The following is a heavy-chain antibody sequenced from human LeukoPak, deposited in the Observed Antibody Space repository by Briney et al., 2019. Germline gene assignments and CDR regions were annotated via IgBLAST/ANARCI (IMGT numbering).Heavy chain of an antibody. CDR2: IYYSGST. Sequence: SETLSLTCTVSGGSINRYYWSWVRQPPGKGLEWIGYIYYSGSTNYNPSLKSRVTISVDTSKNQFSLKLSSVTAADTAVYYCARTGYYDSSGYPTPIDYWGQGTLVTVSS. CDR1: GGSINRYY. V-gene: IGHV4-59*12. D-gene: IGHD3-22*01. CDR3: ARTGYYDSSGYPTPIDY. J-gene: IGHJ4*02.